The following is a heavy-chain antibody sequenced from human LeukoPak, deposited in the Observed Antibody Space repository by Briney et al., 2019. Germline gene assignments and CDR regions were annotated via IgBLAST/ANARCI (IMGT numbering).Heavy chain of an antibody. CDR1: GASISSSY. CDR2: IYYNGNT. J-gene: IGHJ3*02. CDR3: VRGNYDNRGYSNAFDI. D-gene: IGHD3-22*01. V-gene: IGHV4-59*01. Sequence: PSGTLSLTCTVSGASISSSYWSWIRQPPGKGLECIGYIYYNGNTNSNPSLKSRVTISADTSKNRFSLKLSSVTAADTAIYYCVRGNYDNRGYSNAFDIWGQGTMVTVSS.